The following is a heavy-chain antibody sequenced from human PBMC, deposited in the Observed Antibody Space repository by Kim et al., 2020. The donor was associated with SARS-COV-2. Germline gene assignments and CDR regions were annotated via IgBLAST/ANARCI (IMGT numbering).Heavy chain of an antibody. CDR1: GYTITIYY. CDR2: INPGGGST. Sequence: ASVKVSCKASGYTITIYYMHWVRQAPGQGLEWMGIINPGGGSTSYAQKFQGRVTMTGDTSTSTVYMELSSLRSEDTAVYYCARDQGRVPAASAFDIWGQGTMVTVSS. CDR3: ARDQGRVPAASAFDI. V-gene: IGHV1-46*01. J-gene: IGHJ3*02. D-gene: IGHD2-2*01.